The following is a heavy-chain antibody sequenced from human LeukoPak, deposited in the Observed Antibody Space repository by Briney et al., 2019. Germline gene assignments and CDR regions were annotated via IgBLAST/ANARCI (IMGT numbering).Heavy chain of an antibody. D-gene: IGHD4-17*01. CDR3: ARDYGDY. CDR2: IKQDGSEQ. Sequence: GGSLRLSCAASGLTFSNYWMSWVRQAPGKGLEWVANIKQDGSEQYYVDSVKGRFTISRDIAENSLYLQMNNLRVEDTALYYCARDYGDYWGQGTLVTVSS. J-gene: IGHJ4*02. V-gene: IGHV3-7*01. CDR1: GLTFSNYW.